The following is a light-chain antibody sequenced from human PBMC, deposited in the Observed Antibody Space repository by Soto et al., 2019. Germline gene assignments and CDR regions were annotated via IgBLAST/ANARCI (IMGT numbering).Light chain of an antibody. J-gene: IGLJ3*02. V-gene: IGLV2-11*01. CDR3: CSYAGSSTGV. CDR2: DVA. Sequence: QSVLTQPRSVSGSLGQSLTLSCAGSSRDVGSFNSVSWYQQHPGKAPRLIIYDVAKRPSGVPDRFSGSKSGNTASLNISGLQGDDESDYFCCSYAGSSTGVFGGGTKLTVL. CDR1: SRDVGSFNS.